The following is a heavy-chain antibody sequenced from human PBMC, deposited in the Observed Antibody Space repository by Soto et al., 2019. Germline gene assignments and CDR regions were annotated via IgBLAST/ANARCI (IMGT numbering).Heavy chain of an antibody. CDR3: AKGNYYGSGSMGY. CDR2: ISYDGSNK. J-gene: IGHJ4*02. Sequence: GGSLRLSCAASGFTFSSYGMHWVRQAPGKGLEWVAVISYDGSNKYYADSVKGRFTISRDNSKNTLYLQMNSLRAEDTAVYYCAKGNYYGSGSMGYWGQGTLVTVSS. CDR1: GFTFSSYG. V-gene: IGHV3-30*18. D-gene: IGHD3-10*01.